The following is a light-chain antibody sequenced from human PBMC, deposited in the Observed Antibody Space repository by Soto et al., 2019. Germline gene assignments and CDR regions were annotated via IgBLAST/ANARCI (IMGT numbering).Light chain of an antibody. V-gene: IGLV2-14*01. CDR2: EVS. CDR3: SSYTTSSTVV. CDR1: SSDVGGYKY. Sequence: QPASVSGSPGQSITISCTGTSSDVGGYKYVSWYQHYPGKAPKLMIYEVSNRPSGVSNRFSGSKSGNTASLTISGLQAEDEADYYCSSYTTSSTVVFGGGTKLTVL. J-gene: IGLJ2*01.